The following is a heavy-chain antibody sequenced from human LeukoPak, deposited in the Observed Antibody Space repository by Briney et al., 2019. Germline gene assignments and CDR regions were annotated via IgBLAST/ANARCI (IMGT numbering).Heavy chain of an antibody. D-gene: IGHD3-10*01. J-gene: IGHJ5*02. CDR2: IYTSGST. CDR3: ATGVRGAQNWFDP. CDR1: GGSISSGSYY. V-gene: IGHV4-61*02. Sequence: PSETLSLTCTVSGGSISSGSYYWTWIRQPAGKGLEWIGRIYTSGSTNYNPSLKSRVTISVDTSKNQFSLKLSSVTAADTAVYYCATGVRGAQNWFDPWGQGTLVTVSS.